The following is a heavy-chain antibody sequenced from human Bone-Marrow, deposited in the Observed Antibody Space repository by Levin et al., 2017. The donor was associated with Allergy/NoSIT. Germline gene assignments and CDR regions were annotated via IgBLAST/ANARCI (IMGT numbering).Heavy chain of an antibody. D-gene: IGHD3-10*01. CDR2: ISSNGGST. Sequence: GSLRLSCSASGFTFSSYAMHWVRQAPGKGLEYVSAISSNGGSTYYADSVKGRFTISRDNSKNTLYLQMSSLRAEDTAVYHCVKGFTHDYGSWSSGDYDYYGMDVWGQGTTVTVSS. CDR1: GFTFSSYA. V-gene: IGHV3-64D*06. J-gene: IGHJ6*02. CDR3: VKGFTHDYGSWSSGDYDYYGMDV.